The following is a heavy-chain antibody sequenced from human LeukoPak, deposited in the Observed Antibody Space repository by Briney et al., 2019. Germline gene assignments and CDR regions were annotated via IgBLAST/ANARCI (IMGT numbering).Heavy chain of an antibody. Sequence: ASVKVSCKASGYIFTDYAIHWLRQAPGQRPEWMGWMNGGNGNTKYSQKFQGRITLIRDTSAATAYMELSSLRHDDLAVYYCARGRGTSGSNSDFYDYYYMDVWGKGTTVTVSS. V-gene: IGHV1-3*01. CDR1: GYIFTDYA. J-gene: IGHJ6*03. D-gene: IGHD2-15*01. CDR2: MNGGNGNT. CDR3: ARGRGTSGSNSDFYDYYYMDV.